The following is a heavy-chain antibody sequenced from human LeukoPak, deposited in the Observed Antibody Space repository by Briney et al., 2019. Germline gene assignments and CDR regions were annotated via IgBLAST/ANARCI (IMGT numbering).Heavy chain of an antibody. J-gene: IGHJ3*02. CDR2: FDPEDGET. V-gene: IGHV1-24*01. Sequence: ASVKVSCKVSGHTLTELSMHWVRQAPGKGLEWMGGFDPEDGETIYAQKFQGRVTMTEDTSTDTAYMELSSLRSEDTAVYYCATSETTVTTSGLSAFDIWGQGTMVTVSS. CDR3: ATSETTVTTSGLSAFDI. D-gene: IGHD4-17*01. CDR1: GHTLTELS.